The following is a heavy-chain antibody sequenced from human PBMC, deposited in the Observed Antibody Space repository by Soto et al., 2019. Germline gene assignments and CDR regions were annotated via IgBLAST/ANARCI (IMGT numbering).Heavy chain of an antibody. D-gene: IGHD2-2*01. CDR2: IVPVFGRV. J-gene: IGHJ4*02. Sequence: QVHLVQSGAEVRKPGSSVRVSCKASGDTFTKYAISWLRQAPGQGLEWMGGIVPVFGRVTYAQRFQDRVSIIAEKSTATSYLELTSLTADDTAVYYCAGVASVSTWDYFDYWGQGTLVTVSS. V-gene: IGHV1-69*06. CDR3: AGVASVSTWDYFDY. CDR1: GDTFTKYA.